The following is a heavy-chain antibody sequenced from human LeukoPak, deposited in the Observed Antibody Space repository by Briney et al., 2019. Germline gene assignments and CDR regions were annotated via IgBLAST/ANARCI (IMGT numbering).Heavy chain of an antibody. Sequence: SETLSLTCTVSGGSISSYYWSWIRQPPGKGLEWIGYIYYSGSTNYNPSLKSRVTISVDTSKNQFSLKLSSVTAADTAVYYCAGTGYSSSWHTKSNWFDPWGQGTLVTVSS. V-gene: IGHV4-59*01. CDR2: IYYSGST. J-gene: IGHJ5*02. CDR3: AGTGYSSSWHTKSNWFDP. D-gene: IGHD6-13*01. CDR1: GGSISSYY.